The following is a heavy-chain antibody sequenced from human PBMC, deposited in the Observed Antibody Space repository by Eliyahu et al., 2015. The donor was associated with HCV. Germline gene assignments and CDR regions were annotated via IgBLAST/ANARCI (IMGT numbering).Heavy chain of an antibody. CDR1: GFPFSSXG. CDR3: ASEYSSSWYTTIFDY. CDR2: IWYDGSNK. J-gene: IGHJ4*02. Sequence: QVQLVESGGGVVQPGRSLRLSCAASGFPFSSXGMHWVRQAPGKGLEWVAVIWYDGSNKYYADSVKGRFTISRDNSKNTLYLQMNSLRAEDTAVYYCASEYSSSWYTTIFDYWGQGTLVTVSS. D-gene: IGHD6-13*01. V-gene: IGHV3-33*01.